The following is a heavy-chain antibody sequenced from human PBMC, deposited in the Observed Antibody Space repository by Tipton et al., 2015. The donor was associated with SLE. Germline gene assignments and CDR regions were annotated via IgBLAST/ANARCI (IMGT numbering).Heavy chain of an antibody. Sequence: SLRLSCAASGFTFSSYEMNWVRQAPGKGLEWVSYISSRGSTIYYADSVKGRFTISRDNAKNSLYLQMNSLRAEDTAVYYCAKESLDYDILTGYYHGAFDIWGQGTMVTVSS. J-gene: IGHJ3*02. CDR1: GFTFSSYE. D-gene: IGHD3-9*01. CDR2: ISSRGSTI. CDR3: AKESLDYDILTGYYHGAFDI. V-gene: IGHV3-48*03.